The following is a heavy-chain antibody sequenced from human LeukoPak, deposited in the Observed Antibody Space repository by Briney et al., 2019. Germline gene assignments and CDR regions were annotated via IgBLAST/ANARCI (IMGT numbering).Heavy chain of an antibody. CDR2: LNSDGGGG. J-gene: IGHJ4*02. V-gene: IGHV3-74*01. CDR3: ARSSYPLHFDY. CDR1: GFSFSSYW. Sequence: GGSLRLSCAASGFSFSSYWMHWVRQAPGRGLVWVSRLNSDGGGGTYADFVKGRFTISRDNAKNTLYLQMNSLSAEDTAVYFCARSSYPLHFDYWAREPWAPSPQ.